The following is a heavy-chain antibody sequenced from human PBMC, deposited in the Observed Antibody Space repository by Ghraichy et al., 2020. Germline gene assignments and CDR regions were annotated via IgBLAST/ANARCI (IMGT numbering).Heavy chain of an antibody. CDR2: IYYSGSIN. D-gene: IGHD5-24*01. J-gene: IGHJ4*02. Sequence: SETLSLTCTVSGGSINSYYWSWIRQPPGRGLEWIGYIYYSGSINNYNPSLKSRVTISVDTSKNQFSLKLSSVTAADPAVYYCARVMGDGDSDYWGQGTLGTVSS. CDR1: GGSINSYY. CDR3: ARVMGDGDSDY. V-gene: IGHV4-59*08.